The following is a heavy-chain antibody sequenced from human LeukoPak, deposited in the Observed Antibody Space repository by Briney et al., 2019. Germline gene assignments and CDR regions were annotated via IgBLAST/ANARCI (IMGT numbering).Heavy chain of an antibody. J-gene: IGHJ4*02. CDR2: FSRSGPDT. CDR1: GFTFGSSA. Sequence: GGSLRLSCAASGFTFGSSAMSWVRQAPGKGPEGVSTFSRSGPDTYYADSVKGGFTIFRDNSKNTVYLQMNSLRVEDTAVYFCAKRGIVIRAVIIVGFHKEAYYFDYWGQGILVTVSS. CDR3: AKRGIVIRAVIIVGFHKEAYYFDY. D-gene: IGHD3-10*01. V-gene: IGHV3-23*01.